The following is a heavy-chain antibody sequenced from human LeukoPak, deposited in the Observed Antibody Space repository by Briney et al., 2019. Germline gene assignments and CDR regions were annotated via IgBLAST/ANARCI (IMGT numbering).Heavy chain of an antibody. D-gene: IGHD3-3*01. Sequence: GSSVKVSCKASGGTFSNYAVSWVRQAPEQGLEWMGWINPNSGGTNYAQKFQGRVTMTRDTSISTAYMELSRLRSDDTAVYYCARQYYDFWSGYLPEGYYYYMDVWGKGTTVTVSS. V-gene: IGHV1-2*02. CDR2: INPNSGGT. CDR1: GGTFSNYA. J-gene: IGHJ6*03. CDR3: ARQYYDFWSGYLPEGYYYYMDV.